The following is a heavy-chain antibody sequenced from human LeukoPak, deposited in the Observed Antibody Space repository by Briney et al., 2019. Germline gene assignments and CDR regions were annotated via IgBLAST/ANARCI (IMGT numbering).Heavy chain of an antibody. CDR3: AKGRLSSGYRSLYFDY. V-gene: IGHV3-23*01. CDR2: ISGSGGST. J-gene: IGHJ4*02. D-gene: IGHD3-22*01. CDR1: GFTFSSYA. Sequence: PGGSLRLSCAASGFTFSSYAMSWVRQAPGKGLEWVSAISGSGGSTYYADSVKGRFTISRDNSKNTLYLQMNSLRAEDTAVYYCAKGRLSSGYRSLYFDYWGQGTLVTVSS.